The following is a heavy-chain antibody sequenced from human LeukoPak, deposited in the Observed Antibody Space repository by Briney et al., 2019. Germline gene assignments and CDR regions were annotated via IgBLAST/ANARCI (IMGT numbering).Heavy chain of an antibody. V-gene: IGHV4-30-2*01. CDR1: GGSISSGGYS. J-gene: IGHJ4*02. CDR3: ARYSGYVGFDY. Sequence: SETLSLTCAVSGGSISSGGYSWSWIRQPPGKGLEWIGYIYHSGSTYYNPSLKSRVTISVDRSKNQFSLKLSSVTAAGTAVYYCARYSGYVGFDYWGQGTLVTVSS. CDR2: IYHSGST. D-gene: IGHD5-12*01.